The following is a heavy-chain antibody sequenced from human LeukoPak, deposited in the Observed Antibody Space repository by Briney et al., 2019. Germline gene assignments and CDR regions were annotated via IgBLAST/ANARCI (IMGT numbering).Heavy chain of an antibody. V-gene: IGHV4-59*01. CDR1: GGSISSYY. J-gene: IGHJ6*03. CDR2: IYYSGST. CDR3: ARVPGYYYMDV. Sequence: PSETLSLTCTVSGGSISSYYWSWIRQPPGKGLEWIGYIYYSGSTNYNPSLKSRVTISVDTSKNQFSLKLSSVTAADTAVYYCARVPGYYYMDVWGKGTTVTISS.